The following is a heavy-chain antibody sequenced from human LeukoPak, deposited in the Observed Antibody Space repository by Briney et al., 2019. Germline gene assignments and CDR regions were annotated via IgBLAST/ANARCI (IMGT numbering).Heavy chain of an antibody. CDR3: ARLPKNYYGSGSSYYYYYMDV. V-gene: IGHV4-34*01. Sequence: SGTPSLTCAVYGGSFSGYYWSWIRQPPGKGLEWIGEINHSGSTNYNPSLKSRVTISVDTSKNQFSLKLSSVTAADTAVYYCARLPKNYYGSGSSYYYYYMDVWGKGTTVTISS. J-gene: IGHJ6*03. CDR1: GGSFSGYY. D-gene: IGHD3-10*01. CDR2: INHSGST.